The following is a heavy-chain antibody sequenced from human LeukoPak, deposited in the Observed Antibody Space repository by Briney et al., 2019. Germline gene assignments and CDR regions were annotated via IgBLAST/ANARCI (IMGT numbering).Heavy chain of an antibody. CDR3: ARERYSSGWYIDY. CDR1: GGSFSGYY. CDR2: INHSGST. J-gene: IGHJ4*02. D-gene: IGHD6-19*01. V-gene: IGHV4-34*01. Sequence: PSETLSLTCAVYGGSFSGYYWSWIRQPPGKGLEWIGEINHSGSTNYNPSLKSRVTISVDTSKNQFYLKLSSVNAADTAVYYCARERYSSGWYIDYWGQETLVTVSS.